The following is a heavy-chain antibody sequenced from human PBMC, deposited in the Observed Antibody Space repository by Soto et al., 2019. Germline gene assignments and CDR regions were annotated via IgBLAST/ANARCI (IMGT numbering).Heavy chain of an antibody. J-gene: IGHJ4*02. D-gene: IGHD3-3*01. CDR1: GFTFTNSA. CDR2: IVVGSGKT. Sequence: SVKVSCKASGFTFTNSAVQWVRQARGQRLEWMGWIVVGSGKTNSAQKFQGRVTLTRDKSTGTVYMVLNSLTSDDTAVYFCAADDTTIFFWGPGTLVTVSS. CDR3: AADDTTIFF. V-gene: IGHV1-58*01.